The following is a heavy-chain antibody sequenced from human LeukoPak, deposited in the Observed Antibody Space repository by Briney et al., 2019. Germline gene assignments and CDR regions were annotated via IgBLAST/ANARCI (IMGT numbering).Heavy chain of an antibody. J-gene: IGHJ2*01. Sequence: SETLSLTCTVSGVSISSGGYYWSWIRQHPGKGLEWIGYIYYSGSTYYNPSLKSRVTISVDTSKNQFPLKLSSVTAADTAVYYCARVYAAQLTYWYFDPWGRGTLVTVSS. D-gene: IGHD2-8*01. CDR2: IYYSGST. CDR1: GVSISSGGYY. CDR3: ARVYAAQLTYWYFDP. V-gene: IGHV4-31*03.